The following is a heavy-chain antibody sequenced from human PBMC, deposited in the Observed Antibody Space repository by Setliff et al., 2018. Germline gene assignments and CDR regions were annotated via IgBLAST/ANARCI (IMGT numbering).Heavy chain of an antibody. CDR1: GGTFSSYA. V-gene: IGHV1-69*04. J-gene: IGHJ6*03. CDR2: IIPILGIA. Sequence: SVKVSCKASGGTFSSYAVSWVRQAPGQGLEWMGRIIPILGIANYAQKFQGRVTIAADKSTSTAYMELRSLRSDDTAVYYCATGGQINYNFWSGYGVDYYMDVWGKGTTVTVSS. CDR3: ATGGQINYNFWSGYGVDYYMDV. D-gene: IGHD3-3*01.